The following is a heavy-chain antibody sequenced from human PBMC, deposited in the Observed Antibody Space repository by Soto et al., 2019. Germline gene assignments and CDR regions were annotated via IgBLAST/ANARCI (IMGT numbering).Heavy chain of an antibody. J-gene: IGHJ4*02. CDR3: ARGGHIAVVTASFDY. CDR1: GYTFNTYY. V-gene: IGHV1-46*02. CDR2: IHPSGGGT. D-gene: IGHD2-21*02. Sequence: QVQLVQSGAEVRKPGASVKVSCKPSGYTFNTYYLHWLRQAPGQALEWMGVIHPSGGGTTYAQRFLGRATVSRDTSMTTVFLELSSLRSDDTAVYYCARGGHIAVVTASFDYWGQGTLVTVSS.